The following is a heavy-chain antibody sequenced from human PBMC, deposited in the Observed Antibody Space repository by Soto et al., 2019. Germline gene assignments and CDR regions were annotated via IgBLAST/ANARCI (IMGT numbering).Heavy chain of an antibody. CDR2: MNPNSGNT. CDR1: GYTFTSYD. V-gene: IGHV1-8*01. Sequence: QVQLVQSGAEVKKPGASVKVSCKASGYTFTSYDINWVRQATGQGLEWMGWMNPNSGNTGYAQKFQGRVTMTRNTSISTAYMELSSLRSEDTAVYYCARASWDYDFWSGYYRTYYYYGMDVWGQGTTVTVSS. D-gene: IGHD3-3*01. J-gene: IGHJ6*02. CDR3: ARASWDYDFWSGYYRTYYYYGMDV.